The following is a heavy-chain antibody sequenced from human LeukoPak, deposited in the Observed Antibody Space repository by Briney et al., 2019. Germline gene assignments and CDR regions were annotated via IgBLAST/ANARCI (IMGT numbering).Heavy chain of an antibody. V-gene: IGHV1-8*01. J-gene: IGHJ6*03. D-gene: IGHD1-1*01. CDR2: MNPNSGNT. Sequence: GASVKVSCKTSGYTCTSYDINWVRRATGQGLEWMGWMNPNSGNTGYAQKFQDRVIMTRNTSISTVSMELSSLRSDDTAVYYCARGLNWNGGNMDVWGKGTTVTVSS. CDR1: GYTCTSYD. CDR3: ARGLNWNGGNMDV.